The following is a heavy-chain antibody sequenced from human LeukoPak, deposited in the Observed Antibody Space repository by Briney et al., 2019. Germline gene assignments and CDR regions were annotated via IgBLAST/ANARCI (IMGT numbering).Heavy chain of an antibody. CDR1: GFTFSSYA. CDR2: VSGSGGTS. CDR3: AKTTGNIAGAYFDY. Sequence: GGSLRLSCAASGFTFSSYAMSWVRQAPGKGLEWVSAVSGSGGTSYYADSVKGRFTISREDSKNTLHLQMNSLRAEDTAVYYCAKTTGNIAGAYFDYWGQGALVTVSP. J-gene: IGHJ4*02. D-gene: IGHD1-26*01. V-gene: IGHV3-23*01.